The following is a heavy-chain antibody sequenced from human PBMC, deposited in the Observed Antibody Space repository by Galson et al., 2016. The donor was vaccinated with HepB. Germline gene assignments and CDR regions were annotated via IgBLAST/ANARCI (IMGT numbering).Heavy chain of an antibody. D-gene: IGHD4-23*01. CDR1: GLSVSSNY. V-gene: IGHV3-53*01. CDR3: ARDPPVGTAGGLDI. Sequence: SLRLSCAASGLSVSSNYMSWIRQAPGKGLEWVSVMYIDGNAYYADSVKGRFTLSRDNSQNTVYLQMSSLRGEGTAMYYCARDPPVGTAGGLDIWGHGTMVSVSS. CDR2: MYIDGNA. J-gene: IGHJ3*02.